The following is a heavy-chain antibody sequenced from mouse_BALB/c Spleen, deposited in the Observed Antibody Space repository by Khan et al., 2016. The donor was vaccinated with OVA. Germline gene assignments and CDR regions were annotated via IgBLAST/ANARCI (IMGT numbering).Heavy chain of an antibody. CDR1: GFSLTSYG. CDR2: IWADGCT. Sequence: QVPLKQSGPGLVAPSQSLSITCTVSGFSLTSYGVNWVRPPPGKGLEWLGVIWADGCTNYNSALMSRLSLSDYNYKSQVYLNSNSLQTDDTATYYGANINYGSWYYAMDYWGQGTSVTVSS. CDR3: ANINYGSWYYAMDY. J-gene: IGHJ4*01. V-gene: IGHV2-9*02. D-gene: IGHD2-1*01.